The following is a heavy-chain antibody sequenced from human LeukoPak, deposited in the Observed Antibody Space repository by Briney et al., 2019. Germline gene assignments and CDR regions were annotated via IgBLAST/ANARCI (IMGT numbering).Heavy chain of an antibody. CDR2: IYYSGST. V-gene: IGHV4-39*01. CDR1: GGSISSSSYY. D-gene: IGHD3-3*01. J-gene: IGHJ3*02. Sequence: PSETLSLTCTVSGGSISSSSYYWGWIRQPPGKGLEWIGSIYYSGSTYYNPSLKSRVTISVDTSKNQFSLKLSSVTAADTAVYYCARPTRLFGVVIIDAFDIWGQGTMVTVSS. CDR3: ARPTRLFGVVIIDAFDI.